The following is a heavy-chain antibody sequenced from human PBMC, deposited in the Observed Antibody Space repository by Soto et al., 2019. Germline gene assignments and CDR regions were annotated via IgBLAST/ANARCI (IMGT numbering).Heavy chain of an antibody. CDR2: IFSRGDT. V-gene: IGHV4-39*01. Sequence: QVQLQESGPGLVKPSETLSLTCRVSGDSVTTTAQYWACVRKSAWRRLEWIGTIFSRGDTYYTPSIKGRLTLSIDTSNNQFSLILHSVTAADTGLYFCERQRLIPATPTNWFETWGQGTLVTVS. D-gene: IGHD2-2*02. CDR1: GDSVTTTAQY. CDR3: ERQRLIPATPTNWFET. J-gene: IGHJ5*02.